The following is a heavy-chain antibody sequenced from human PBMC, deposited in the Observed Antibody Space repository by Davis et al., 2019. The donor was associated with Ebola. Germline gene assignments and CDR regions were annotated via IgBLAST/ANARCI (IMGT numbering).Heavy chain of an antibody. J-gene: IGHJ3*02. V-gene: IGHV4-59*03. CDR3: AQRSGNAFEI. CDR2: IHYSGTT. D-gene: IGHD3-3*01. CDR1: GGSISGHY. Sequence: PSETLSLTCSVSGGSISGHYWNWIRQVPGKGLEWIGYIHYSGTTKYNPSLRRRVTTSVDASKNQLSLRLSSVTAADTAVYYCAQRSGNAFEIWGRGTVVTVSS.